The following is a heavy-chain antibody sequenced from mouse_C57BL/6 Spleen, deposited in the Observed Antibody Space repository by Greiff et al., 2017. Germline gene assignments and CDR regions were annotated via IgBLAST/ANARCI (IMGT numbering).Heavy chain of an antibody. V-gene: IGHV5-17*01. CDR3: ARAGNSYYYAMDY. Sequence: EVKVVESGGGLVKPGGSLKLSCAASGFTFSDYGMHWVRQAPEKGLEWVAYISSGSSTIYYADTVKGRFTISRDNAKNTLFLQMTSLRSEDTAMYYCARAGNSYYYAMDYWGQGTSVTVSS. CDR1: GFTFSDYG. CDR2: ISSGSSTI. J-gene: IGHJ4*01. D-gene: IGHD2-1*01.